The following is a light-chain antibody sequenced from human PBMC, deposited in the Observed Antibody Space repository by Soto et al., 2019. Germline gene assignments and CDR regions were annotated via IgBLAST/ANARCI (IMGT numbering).Light chain of an antibody. J-gene: IGKJ1*01. Sequence: DIVMTQTPLSLPVTPGEPASISCRSSQSLLYSDDGNTYLAWFLQKPGQSPQLLIYTVSYRASGVPDRFSGSGSGTDFTLKISRVEAEDVGVYYCRQRKEFTWTFGQGTRGAIK. V-gene: IGKV2-40*01. CDR1: QSLLYSDDGNTY. CDR2: TVS. CDR3: RQRKEFTWT.